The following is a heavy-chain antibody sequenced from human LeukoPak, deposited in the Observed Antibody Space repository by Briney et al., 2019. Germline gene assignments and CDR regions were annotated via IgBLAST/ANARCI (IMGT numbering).Heavy chain of an antibody. V-gene: IGHV3-30*18. CDR3: AKRVDYGSSWYYFDY. Sequence: GRSLRLSCAASGFTFSAYGMHWVRQAPGKGLEWVAVISYDGNTKYYADSVKGRFTISRDNSKDTLYLQMNSLRAGDTAAYYCAKRVDYGSSWYYFDYWGQGTLVTVSS. D-gene: IGHD6-13*01. CDR1: GFTFSAYG. J-gene: IGHJ4*02. CDR2: ISYDGNTK.